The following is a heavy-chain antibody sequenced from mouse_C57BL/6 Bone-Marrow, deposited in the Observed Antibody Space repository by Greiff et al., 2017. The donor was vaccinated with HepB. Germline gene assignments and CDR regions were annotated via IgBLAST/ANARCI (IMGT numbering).Heavy chain of an antibody. J-gene: IGHJ3*01. V-gene: IGHV3-6*01. D-gene: IGHD1-1*01. CDR3: ASYYYGPFAY. Sequence: EVQLQQSGPGLVKPSQSLSLTCSVTGYSITSGYYWNWIRQFPGNKLEWMGYISYDGSNNYNPSLKNRISITRDTSKNQFFLKLNSVTTEDTATYYCASYYYGPFAYWGQGTLVTVSA. CDR2: ISYDGSN. CDR1: GYSITSGYY.